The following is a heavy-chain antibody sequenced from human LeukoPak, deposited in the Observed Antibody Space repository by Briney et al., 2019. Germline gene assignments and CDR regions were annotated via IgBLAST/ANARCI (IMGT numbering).Heavy chain of an antibody. J-gene: IGHJ4*02. D-gene: IGHD6-19*01. CDR1: GCTFSKYC. CDR2: ISSSSSYK. V-gene: IGHV3-21*04. CDR3: SRDRGGWYVGERHFDY. Sequence: GCSVTLSCAASGCTFSKYCMNWLGPAPGKELEWVSSISSSSSYKYYADLLKGRVTISSDNAKDPLYLQTDSLGGDGPAVYFWSRDRGGWYVGERHFDYWGQGTLVTVSS.